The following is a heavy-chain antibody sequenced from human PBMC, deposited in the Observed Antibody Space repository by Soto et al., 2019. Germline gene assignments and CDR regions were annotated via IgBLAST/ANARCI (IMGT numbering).Heavy chain of an antibody. J-gene: IGHJ5*02. CDR3: ARGRITIFGVVIPNWFDP. Sequence: SETLSLTCTVSGGSISSYYWSWIRQPPGKGLEWIGYIYYSGSTNYNPSLKSRVTISVDTSKNQFSLKLSSVTAADTAVYYCARGRITIFGVVIPNWFDPWGQGTLVTVSS. CDR1: GGSISSYY. D-gene: IGHD3-3*01. CDR2: IYYSGST. V-gene: IGHV4-59*01.